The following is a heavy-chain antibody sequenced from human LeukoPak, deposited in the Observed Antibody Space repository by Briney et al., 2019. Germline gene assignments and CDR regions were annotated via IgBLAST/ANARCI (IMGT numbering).Heavy chain of an antibody. CDR2: IFSGGST. J-gene: IGHJ4*02. CDR3: ARANVGLWSGFGYFDF. CDR1: GFTVSSNY. V-gene: IGHV3-53*01. D-gene: IGHD3-3*01. Sequence: SGGPLRLPCAASGFTVSSNYMSWVRQAPGKGLEGVSVIFSGGSTYYADSVKGRFTISRDNSKNTLYLQMNSLRAEDTAVYYCARANVGLWSGFGYFDFWGQGTLVTASS.